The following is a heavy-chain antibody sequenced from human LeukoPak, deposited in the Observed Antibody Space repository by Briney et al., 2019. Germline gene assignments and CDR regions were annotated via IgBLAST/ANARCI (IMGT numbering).Heavy chain of an antibody. J-gene: IGHJ4*02. D-gene: IGHD3-9*01. V-gene: IGHV3-23*01. CDR3: AKGGDILTGYLDY. CDR2: ISGSGGST. CDR1: GFTFSSYA. Sequence: PGGSLRLSCAASGFTFSSYAMSWVRQAPGKGLEWVSSISGSGGSTYYADSVKGRFTISRDNSKNTLYLQMNSLRAEDTAVYYCAKGGDILTGYLDYWGQGTLVTVSS.